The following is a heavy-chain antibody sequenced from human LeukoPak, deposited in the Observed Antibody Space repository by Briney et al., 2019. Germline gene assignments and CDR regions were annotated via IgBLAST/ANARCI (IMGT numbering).Heavy chain of an antibody. V-gene: IGHV3-7*03. J-gene: IGHJ4*02. CDR3: ARDSGY. D-gene: IGHD6-25*01. CDR2: INHNGNVN. Sequence: TGGSLRLSCAASGFTFSSYWMNWARQAPGKGLEWVASINHNGNVNYYVDSVKGRFTISRDNAKNSLYLQMSNLRAEDTAVYFCARDSGYWGQGTLVTVSS. CDR1: GFTFSSYW.